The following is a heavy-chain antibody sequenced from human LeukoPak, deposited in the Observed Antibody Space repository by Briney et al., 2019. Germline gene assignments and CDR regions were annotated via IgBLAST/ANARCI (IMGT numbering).Heavy chain of an antibody. CDR1: GFTFSSFS. CDR2: VSTTGAST. V-gene: IGHV3-23*01. Sequence: GGSLRLSCAASGFTFSSFSMNWVRQAPGKGLELGSTVSTTGASTYYAASVKGRCTISRDNAKYPLYLRMNSLGAEDTAVYYCGGDQAREGRDYWGQGTLVTVSS. CDR3: GGDQAREGRDY. J-gene: IGHJ4*02.